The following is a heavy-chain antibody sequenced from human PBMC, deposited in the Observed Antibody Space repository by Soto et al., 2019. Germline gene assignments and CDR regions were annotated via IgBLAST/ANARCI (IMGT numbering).Heavy chain of an antibody. CDR1: GFTFSSYA. CDR2: ISYDGSNK. V-gene: IGHV3-30-3*01. Sequence: GGSLRLSCAASGFTFSSYAMHWVRQAPGKGLEWVAVISYDGSNKYYADSVKGRFTISRDNSKNTLYLQMNSLRAEDTAVYYCARELNGMDVWGQGTTVTVSS. CDR3: ARELNGMDV. J-gene: IGHJ6*02.